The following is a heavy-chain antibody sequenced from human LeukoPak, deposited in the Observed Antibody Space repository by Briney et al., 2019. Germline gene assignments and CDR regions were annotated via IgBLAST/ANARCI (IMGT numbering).Heavy chain of an antibody. V-gene: IGHV1-69*04. Sequence: SVKVSCKASGGTFSSYTISWVRQAPGQGLEWMGRIIPILGIANYAQKFQGRVTITADKSTSTAYMELSSLRPEDTAVYYCARDFELGPDYWDQGTLVTVSS. CDR3: ARDFELGPDY. D-gene: IGHD7-27*01. J-gene: IGHJ4*02. CDR1: GGTFSSYT. CDR2: IIPILGIA.